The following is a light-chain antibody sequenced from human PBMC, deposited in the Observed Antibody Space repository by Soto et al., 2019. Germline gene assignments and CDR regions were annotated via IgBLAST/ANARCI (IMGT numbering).Light chain of an antibody. V-gene: IGKV3-20*01. CDR3: QQYGRTPWT. J-gene: IGKJ1*01. Sequence: EIALTQSPGTVSLSPGERATLSCRASQSVSAIFLAWYQQKPGQAPRLLIYGASSRATGIPDRFSGSGPGTDFTLTINRLEPEDFAVYHCQQYGRTPWTFGQGTKVDIK. CDR1: QSVSAIF. CDR2: GAS.